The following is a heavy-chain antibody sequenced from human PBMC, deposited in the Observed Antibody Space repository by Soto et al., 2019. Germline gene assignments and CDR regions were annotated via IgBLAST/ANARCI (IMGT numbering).Heavy chain of an antibody. V-gene: IGHV5-51*01. CDR3: ASLSRLEPRSAFDY. CDR2: IYPGDSDT. D-gene: IGHD1-1*01. Sequence: GESKKISCKGSGYIFTNYWIGWVRQMSGKGLEWMGIIYPGDSDTKYSPSFQGQVTISADKSINTAYLQWSSLRASDTAMYYCASLSRLEPRSAFDYWGQGTLVTVSS. J-gene: IGHJ4*02. CDR1: GYIFTNYW.